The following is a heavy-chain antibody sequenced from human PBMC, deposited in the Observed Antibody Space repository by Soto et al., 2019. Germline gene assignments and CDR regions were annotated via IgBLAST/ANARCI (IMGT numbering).Heavy chain of an antibody. V-gene: IGHV4-31*03. Sequence: LTCTVSGGSISSGGYYWSWIRQHPGKGLEWIGYIYYSGSTYYNPSLKSRVTISVDTSKNQFSLKLSSVTAADTAVYYCARDHYGDYAWFDPWGQGTLVTVSS. CDR2: IYYSGST. D-gene: IGHD4-17*01. CDR1: GGSISSGGYY. J-gene: IGHJ5*02. CDR3: ARDHYGDYAWFDP.